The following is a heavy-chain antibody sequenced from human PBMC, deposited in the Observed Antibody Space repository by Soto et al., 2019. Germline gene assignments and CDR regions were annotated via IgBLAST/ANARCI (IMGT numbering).Heavy chain of an antibody. Sequence: GGSLRLSCAASGFTFSSYGMSWVRQAPGKGLERVSGISGSGVSTYYADSVKGRFTISRDNSQNTLYLQMNSLRAEDTAVYYCAKTAAGPEYFQHWGQGTLVTVSS. J-gene: IGHJ1*01. CDR1: GFTFSSYG. V-gene: IGHV3-23*01. D-gene: IGHD2-15*01. CDR3: AKTAAGPEYFQH. CDR2: ISGSGVST.